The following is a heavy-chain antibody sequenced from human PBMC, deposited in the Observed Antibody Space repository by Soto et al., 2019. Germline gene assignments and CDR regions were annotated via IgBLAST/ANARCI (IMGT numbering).Heavy chain of an antibody. V-gene: IGHV4-59*01. J-gene: IGHJ4*02. D-gene: IGHD5-18*01. CDR3: ARRGNARGYIDY. CDR2: IYYTGSI. Sequence: SETLSLTCTVSGGSISSSYWSWIRQPPGKGLEWIGYIYYTGSINYNPSLKSRVTISVDTSKNQLSLNLSSVTAADTAVYCCARRGNARGYIDYWGQGTLVTVSS. CDR1: GGSISSSY.